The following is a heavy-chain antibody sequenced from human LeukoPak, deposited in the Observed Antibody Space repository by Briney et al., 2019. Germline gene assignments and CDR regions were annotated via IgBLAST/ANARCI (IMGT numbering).Heavy chain of an antibody. CDR2: ISTSGST. Sequence: SETLSLTCNVSGGSTSSYYWSWIRQPPGKGLEWIGYISTSGSTNYNPSLKSRVTISVDTSRNQFSLKLSSVTVADTAVYYCARGEKDREYYFDYWGQGTLVTVSS. CDR3: ARGEKDREYYFDY. J-gene: IGHJ4*02. V-gene: IGHV4-4*09. D-gene: IGHD1-14*01. CDR1: GGSTSSYY.